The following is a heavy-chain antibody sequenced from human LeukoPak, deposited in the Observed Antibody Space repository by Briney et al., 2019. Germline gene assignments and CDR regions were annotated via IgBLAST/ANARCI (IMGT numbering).Heavy chain of an antibody. CDR3: AKDPPVGVVTAIHNWFDP. D-gene: IGHD2-21*02. Sequence: GRSLRLSCAASGFTFSSYAMSWVRQAPGKGLEWVSAISGSGGSTYYADSVKGRFTISRDNSKNTLYPQMNSLRAEDTAVYYCAKDPPVGVVTAIHNWFDPWGQGTLVTVSS. CDR2: ISGSGGST. J-gene: IGHJ5*02. CDR1: GFTFSSYA. V-gene: IGHV3-23*01.